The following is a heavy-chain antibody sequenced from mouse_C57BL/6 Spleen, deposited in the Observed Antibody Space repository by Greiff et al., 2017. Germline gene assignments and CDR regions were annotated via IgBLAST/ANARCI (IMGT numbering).Heavy chain of an antibody. CDR3: ARLYDGYEFAY. Sequence: VQLQQSVAELVRPGASVKLTCTASGFNIKNTYMHWVQQRPEQSLEWIGRIDSANGNTKYAPQFQCKATITADTSSNTAYLQLSSLTSEDTAIYYCARLYDGYEFAYWGQGTLVTVSA. V-gene: IGHV14-3*01. CDR2: IDSANGNT. D-gene: IGHD2-3*01. J-gene: IGHJ3*01. CDR1: GFNIKNTY.